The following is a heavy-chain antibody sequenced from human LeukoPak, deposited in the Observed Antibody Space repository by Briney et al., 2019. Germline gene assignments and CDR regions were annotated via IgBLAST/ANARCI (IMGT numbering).Heavy chain of an antibody. CDR2: IYYSGTT. Sequence: PSETLSLTCTVSGGSISNYYWNWLRQPPGKGLEWIGYIYYSGTTNYNPSLKSRVTISVDTSNNHFSLRLNSVTAADTAVYYCARDRRQRDYFDFWGQGARVTVSS. CDR3: ARDRRQRDYFDF. CDR1: GGSISNYY. J-gene: IGHJ4*02. V-gene: IGHV4-59*12. D-gene: IGHD1-1*01.